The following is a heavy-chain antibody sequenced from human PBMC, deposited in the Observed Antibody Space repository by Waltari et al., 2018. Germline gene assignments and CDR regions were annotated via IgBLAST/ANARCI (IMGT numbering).Heavy chain of an antibody. J-gene: IGHJ5*02. V-gene: IGHV4-34*01. CDR1: GGSFSGYY. CDR2: INHSGST. Sequence: QVQLQQWGAGLLKPSETLSLTCAVYGGSFSGYYWSWIRQPPGKGLEWIGEINHSGSTNFNPSLKSRVTISVYTSKNQFSLKLSSVTAADTAVYYCARGRNYDFWSGPSGGRFDPWGQGTLVTVSS. CDR3: ARGRNYDFWSGPSGGRFDP. D-gene: IGHD3-3*01.